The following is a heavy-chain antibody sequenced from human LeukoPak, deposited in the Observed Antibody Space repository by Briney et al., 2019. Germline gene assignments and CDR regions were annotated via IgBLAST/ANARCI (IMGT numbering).Heavy chain of an antibody. CDR2: IIPIFGTA. Sequence: ASVKVSCKASGGTFISYAISWVRQAPGQGLEWMGGIIPIFGTANYAQKFQGRVTITTDESTSTAYMELSSLRSEDTAVYYCACGVAARLFVLIDYWGQGTLVTVSS. CDR3: ACGVAARLFVLIDY. D-gene: IGHD6-6*01. V-gene: IGHV1-69*05. J-gene: IGHJ4*02. CDR1: GGTFISYA.